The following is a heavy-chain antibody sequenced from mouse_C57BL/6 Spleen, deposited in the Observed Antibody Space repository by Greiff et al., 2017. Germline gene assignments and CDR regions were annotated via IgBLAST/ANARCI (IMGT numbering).Heavy chain of an antibody. Sequence: QVQLQQSGTELVKPGASVKLSCKASGYTFTSYWMHWVKQRPGQGLEWIGNINPSNGGTNYNEKFKSKATLTVDKSSSTAYMQLSSLTSEDSAVYYCARSPYDYYAMDYWGQGTSVTVSS. CDR3: ARSPYDYYAMDY. J-gene: IGHJ4*01. V-gene: IGHV1-53*01. D-gene: IGHD6-5*01. CDR2: INPSNGGT. CDR1: GYTFTSYW.